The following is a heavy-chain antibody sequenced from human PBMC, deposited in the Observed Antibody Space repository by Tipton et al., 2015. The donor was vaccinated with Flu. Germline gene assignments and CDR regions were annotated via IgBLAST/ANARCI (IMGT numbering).Heavy chain of an antibody. CDR3: ATLTGDDY. D-gene: IGHD7-27*01. J-gene: IGHJ4*02. CDR2: ISSSGNTI. Sequence: SLRLSCAASGFTLTDFYMSWVRQAPGKGLEWVSYISSSGNTISYADSVRGRFTISRDNTKKSLYLQLNSLRAEDTAIYYCATLTGDDYWGQGIMVTVSS. CDR1: GFTLTDFY. V-gene: IGHV3-11*04.